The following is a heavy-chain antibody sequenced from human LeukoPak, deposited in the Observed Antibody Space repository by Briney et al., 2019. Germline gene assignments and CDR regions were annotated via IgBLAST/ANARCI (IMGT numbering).Heavy chain of an antibody. CDR1: GFTFSSSW. CDR2: INSDESTI. J-gene: IGHJ4*02. CDR3: ARAGYYRFDY. V-gene: IGHV3-74*01. Sequence: GGSLRLSCAASGFTFSSSWVPWVRQAPGKGLMWVSRINSDESTIDYADSVKGRFTISRDNAKNTLYLQMNSLTAEDTAVYYCARAGYYRFDYWGQGTLVTVSS. D-gene: IGHD2/OR15-2a*01.